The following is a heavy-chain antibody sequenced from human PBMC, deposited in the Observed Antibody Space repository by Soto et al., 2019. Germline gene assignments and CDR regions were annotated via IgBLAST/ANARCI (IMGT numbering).Heavy chain of an antibody. V-gene: IGHV4-34*01. CDR1: SGSFSGYY. D-gene: IGHD6-6*01. Sequence: ASETLSLTCSIYSGSFSGYYWSWIRQPPGKGLEWIGEISQSGNTNYSPSLKSRVSISIDASKKQFSLNLASVSAADTAVYYCARAPKVSGSSQTRPDFWGQGTLVTVSS. CDR2: ISQSGNT. J-gene: IGHJ4*02. CDR3: ARAPKVSGSSQTRPDF.